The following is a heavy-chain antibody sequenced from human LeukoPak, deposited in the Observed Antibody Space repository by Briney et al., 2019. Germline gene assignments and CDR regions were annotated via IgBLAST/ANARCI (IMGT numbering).Heavy chain of an antibody. D-gene: IGHD3-22*01. CDR2: INPNSGAT. J-gene: IGHJ4*02. CDR1: GYTFTGNY. V-gene: IGHV1-2*02. CDR3: ARFGISGYDY. Sequence: ASVKVSCKASGYTFTGNYLHWVRQAPGQGLEWMGWINPNSGATKCAQKFQDRVTMTRDTSISTAYMELRRLQSDDTAVYYCARFGISGYDYWGQGTLATVSS.